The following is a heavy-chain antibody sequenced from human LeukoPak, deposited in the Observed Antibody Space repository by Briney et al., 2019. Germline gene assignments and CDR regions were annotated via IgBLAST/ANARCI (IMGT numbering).Heavy chain of an antibody. D-gene: IGHD1-14*01. CDR2: INHSGST. V-gene: IGHV4-34*01. Sequence: SETLSLTCAVYGGSFSGYYWSWIRQPPGKGLEWIGEINHSGSTNYNPSLKSRVTISVDTSKNQFSLKLSSVTPADTAVYYCARWRRPGFDYWGQGTLVTVSS. CDR1: GGSFSGYY. J-gene: IGHJ4*02. CDR3: ARWRRPGFDY.